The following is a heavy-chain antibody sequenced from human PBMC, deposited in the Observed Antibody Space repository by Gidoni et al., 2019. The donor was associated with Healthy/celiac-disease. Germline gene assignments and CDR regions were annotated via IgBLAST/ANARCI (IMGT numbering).Heavy chain of an antibody. CDR2: INTNTGNP. CDR1: GYTFTSYA. CDR3: ARGFPEGYCSGGSCYSDNWFDP. D-gene: IGHD2-15*01. Sequence: QVQLVQSGSELKKPGASVKASCTASGYTFTSYAMTWVRQAPGQGLEWRGWINTNTGNPTYAQGFTGRFVFSLDTAVSTAYLQISSLKAEDTAVYYCARGFPEGYCSGGSCYSDNWFDPWGQGTLVTVSS. V-gene: IGHV7-4-1*02. J-gene: IGHJ5*02.